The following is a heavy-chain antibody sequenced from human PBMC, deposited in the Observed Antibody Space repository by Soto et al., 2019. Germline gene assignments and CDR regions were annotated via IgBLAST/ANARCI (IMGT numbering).Heavy chain of an antibody. CDR1: GFTFSNYG. D-gene: IGHD3-10*01. J-gene: IGHJ4*02. CDR2: ISTDGNDK. V-gene: IGHV3-30*18. Sequence: QVQLVESGGGVVQPGRSLRLSCAASGFTFSNYGMRWVRQAPGKGLEWVTTISTDGNDKYYAGSVKGRFTISRDNSAKTLDLQINGLRAADTAVYYCGKGSFSAHQALDHWGQGTLVTVSS. CDR3: GKGSFSAHQALDH.